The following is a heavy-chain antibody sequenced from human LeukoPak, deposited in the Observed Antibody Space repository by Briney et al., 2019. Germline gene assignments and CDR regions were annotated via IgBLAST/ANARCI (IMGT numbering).Heavy chain of an antibody. Sequence: ASVKVSCKASGYTFTSYGISWVRQAPGQGLEWMGWISAYNGNTNYAQKLQGRVTMTTDTSTSTVYMELSSLRSEDTAVYYCARGGGAVAGTRSLDPWGQGTLVTVSS. CDR1: GYTFTSYG. D-gene: IGHD6-19*01. J-gene: IGHJ5*02. CDR3: ARGGGAVAGTRSLDP. CDR2: ISAYNGNT. V-gene: IGHV1-18*01.